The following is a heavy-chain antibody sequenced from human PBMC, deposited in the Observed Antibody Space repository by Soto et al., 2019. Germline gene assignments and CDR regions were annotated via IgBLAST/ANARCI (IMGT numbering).Heavy chain of an antibody. CDR2: ISYDGSNK. CDR1: GFTFSTYA. D-gene: IGHD2-21*02. CDR3: ARDIKTPRVVVTAYGYYYVMDV. V-gene: IGHV3-30-3*01. Sequence: QVQLVESGGGVVQPGRSLRLSCAASGFTFSTYAMHWVRQAPGKGLEWVAVISYDGSNKYYADSVKGRFTMSRYNSKNTVYRQMNSLIADDTAVYYCARDIKTPRVVVTAYGYYYVMDVWGPGTTVTVSS. J-gene: IGHJ6*02.